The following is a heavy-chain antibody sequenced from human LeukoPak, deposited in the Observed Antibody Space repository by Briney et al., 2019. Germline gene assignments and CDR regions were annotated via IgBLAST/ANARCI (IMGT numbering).Heavy chain of an antibody. CDR1: GGSISSYY. CDR3: ASVAAAGGIDY. V-gene: IGHV4-59*01. Sequence: SETLSLTCTVSGGSISSYYWSWIRQPPGKGLEWIGYIYYSGSTNYNPSLNSRVAISVDTSKNQFSLKLSSVTAADTAVYYCASVAAAGGIDYWGQGTLVTVSS. J-gene: IGHJ4*02. CDR2: IYYSGST. D-gene: IGHD6-13*01.